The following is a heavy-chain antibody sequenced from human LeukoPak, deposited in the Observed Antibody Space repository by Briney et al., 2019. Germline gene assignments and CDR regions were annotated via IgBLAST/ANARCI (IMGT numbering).Heavy chain of an antibody. J-gene: IGHJ4*02. V-gene: IGHV4-59*08. CDR1: GGSISRYY. Sequence: SETLSLTCTVSGGSISRYYWSWIRQPPGKGLEWIGYIYYSGSTNYNPSLKSRVTISVDTSKNQFSLKLSSVTAADTAVYYCARYDSGISLGYFDYWGQGTLVTVSS. CDR2: IYYSGST. CDR3: ARYDSGISLGYFDY. D-gene: IGHD3-10*01.